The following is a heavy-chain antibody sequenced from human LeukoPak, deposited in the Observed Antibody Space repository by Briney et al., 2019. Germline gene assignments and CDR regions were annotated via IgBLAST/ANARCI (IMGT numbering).Heavy chain of an antibody. J-gene: IGHJ6*02. CDR1: GYTFTSYD. CDR2: MNPNSGNT. CDR3: ARLELQIYGMDV. Sequence: GASVKVSCKASGYTFTSYDINWVRQATGQGHERMGWMNPNSGNTGYAQQFQGRVTMTRNTSISTAYMELSSLRSEDTAVYYCARLELQIYGMDVWGQGTTVTVSS. V-gene: IGHV1-8*01. D-gene: IGHD1-7*01.